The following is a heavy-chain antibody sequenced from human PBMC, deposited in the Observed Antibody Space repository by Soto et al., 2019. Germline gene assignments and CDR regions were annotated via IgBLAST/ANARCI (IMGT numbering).Heavy chain of an antibody. V-gene: IGHV3-21*01. J-gene: IGHJ4*02. Sequence: EVQLVESGGGLVKPGGSLRLSCAASGFTFSSYSMNWVRQAPGKGLEWVSSISSSSSYIYYADSVKGRFTISRDNAKNSLYLQMNSLRAEDTAVYYCARVGWQLVPDFDYWGQGTLVTVSS. D-gene: IGHD6-6*01. CDR3: ARVGWQLVPDFDY. CDR2: ISSSSSYI. CDR1: GFTFSSYS.